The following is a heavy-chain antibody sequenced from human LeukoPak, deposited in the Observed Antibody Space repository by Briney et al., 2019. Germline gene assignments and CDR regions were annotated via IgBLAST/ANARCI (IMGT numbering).Heavy chain of an antibody. CDR3: ARAGDGGNSDAFDI. CDR1: RFIFNSYA. J-gene: IGHJ3*02. CDR2: LSSDGSSK. D-gene: IGHD4-23*01. V-gene: IGHV3-30-3*01. Sequence: GGSLRLSCAASRFIFNSYAMYWVRQAPGKGLEWVAILSSDGSSKYYADSVKGRFTISRDNAKNTLYLQMNSLRAEDTAVYYCARAGDGGNSDAFDIWGQGTMVTVSS.